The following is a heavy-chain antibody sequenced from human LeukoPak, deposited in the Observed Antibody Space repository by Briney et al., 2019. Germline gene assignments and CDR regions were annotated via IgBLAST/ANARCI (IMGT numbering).Heavy chain of an antibody. CDR1: GYTFTSYD. Sequence: ASVKVSCKASGYTFTSYDINWVRQATGQGLEWMGWMNPNSGNTGYAQKFQGRVTMTTDTSTSTAYMELSRLRSDDTAVYYCARDLNIVATIGPNWFDPWGQGTLVTVSS. J-gene: IGHJ5*02. CDR2: MNPNSGNT. CDR3: ARDLNIVATIGPNWFDP. V-gene: IGHV1-8*01. D-gene: IGHD5-12*01.